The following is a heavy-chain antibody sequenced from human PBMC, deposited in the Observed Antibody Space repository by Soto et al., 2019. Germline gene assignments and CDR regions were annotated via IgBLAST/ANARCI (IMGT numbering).Heavy chain of an antibody. CDR1: GGSISSSSYY. J-gene: IGHJ4*02. Sequence: QLQLQESGPGLVKPSETLSLTCTVSGGSISSSSYYWGWIRQPPGKGLEWIGSIYYSGSTYYNPSLKGRVTIAVDTSKNQFSLKLSSVTAADTAVYYCARRGYSYCWSEYYFDYWGQGTLVTVSS. V-gene: IGHV4-39*01. CDR3: ARRGYSYCWSEYYFDY. D-gene: IGHD5-18*01. CDR2: IYYSGST.